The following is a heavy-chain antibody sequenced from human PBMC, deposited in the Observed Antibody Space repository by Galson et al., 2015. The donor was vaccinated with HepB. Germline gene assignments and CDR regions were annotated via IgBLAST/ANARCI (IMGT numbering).Heavy chain of an antibody. Sequence: ETLSLTCTVSGGAISSSNYYWGWIRQPPGKGLEWIGNMYYSGSTDYNPSLKSRVSISVHTSKNQFSLKVISVTAADTAVYYCARQPLGTYYFDYWGQGTLVTISS. D-gene: IGHD1-1*01. CDR3: ARQPLGTYYFDY. V-gene: IGHV4-39*01. CDR1: GGAISSSNYY. J-gene: IGHJ4*02. CDR2: MYYSGST.